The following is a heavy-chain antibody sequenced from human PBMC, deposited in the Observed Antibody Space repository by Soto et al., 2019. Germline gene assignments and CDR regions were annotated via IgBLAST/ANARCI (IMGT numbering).Heavy chain of an antibody. J-gene: IGHJ5*02. CDR3: ARPMASRYCSGSACYVGNWFDP. CDR1: GYTFTSYG. V-gene: IGHV1-18*01. Sequence: ASVKVSCKASGYTFTSYGISWVRQAPGQGLEWMGWISAYNGNTNYAQKLQGRVTMTTDTSTSTAYMELRSLRSDDTAVYYCARPMASRYCSGSACYVGNWFDPWGQGTLVTVSS. CDR2: ISAYNGNT. D-gene: IGHD2-15*01.